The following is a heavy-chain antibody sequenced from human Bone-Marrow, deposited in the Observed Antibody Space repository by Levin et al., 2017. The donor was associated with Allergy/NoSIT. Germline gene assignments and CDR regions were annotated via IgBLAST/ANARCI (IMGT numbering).Heavy chain of an antibody. Sequence: ASVKVSCKASGYVFTGRYIHWVRQAPGQGLEWLGWIDPRTGDTQFSHKLQGRVTLTRETAISTAYMELSRLTFDDTAVYYCARLPSDPKVSDCWGQGTLVTVSS. D-gene: IGHD2-8*01. CDR1: GYVFTGRY. V-gene: IGHV1-2*02. CDR2: IDPRTGDT. J-gene: IGHJ4*02. CDR3: ARLPSDPKVSDC.